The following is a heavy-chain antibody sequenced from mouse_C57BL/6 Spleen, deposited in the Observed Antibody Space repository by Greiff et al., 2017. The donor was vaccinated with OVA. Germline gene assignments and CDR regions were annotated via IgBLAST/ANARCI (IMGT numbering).Heavy chain of an antibody. V-gene: IGHV10-1*01. CDR2: IRSKSNNYAT. J-gene: IGHJ2*01. CDR3: VRQAVVANYFDY. D-gene: IGHD1-1*01. Sequence: EVQVVESGGGLVQPKGSLKLSCAASGFSFNTYAMNWVRQAPGKGLEWVARIRSKSNNYATYYADSVKDRFTISRDDSESMLYLQMNNLKTEDTAMYYCVRQAVVANYFDYWGQGTTLTVSS. CDR1: GFSFNTYA.